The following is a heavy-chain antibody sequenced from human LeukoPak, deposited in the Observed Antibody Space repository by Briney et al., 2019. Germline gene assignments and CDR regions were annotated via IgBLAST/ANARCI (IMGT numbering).Heavy chain of an antibody. CDR2: ISYDGSYK. CDR3: AKDSPYCSGGSCYSPYYYYGVDV. J-gene: IGHJ6*04. V-gene: IGHV3-30*18. Sequence: GRSLRLSCAASGFTFSSYGMHWVRQAPGKGLEWVAVISYDGSYKYYADSVKGRFTIFRDNSKNTLYLQMNSLRAEDAAVYYCAKDSPYCSGGSCYSPYYYYGVDVWGKGTTVTVSS. CDR1: GFTFSSYG. D-gene: IGHD2-15*01.